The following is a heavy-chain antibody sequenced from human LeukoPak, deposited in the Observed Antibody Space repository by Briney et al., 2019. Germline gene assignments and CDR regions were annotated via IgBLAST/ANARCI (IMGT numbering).Heavy chain of an antibody. D-gene: IGHD6-13*01. CDR2: IYYSGST. J-gene: IGHJ4*02. V-gene: IGHV4-39*07. CDR3: ARGSQYSSSWYAIY. CDR1: GGSISSSSYY. Sequence: SETLSLTCTVSGGSISSSSYYWGWIRQPPGKGLEWIGSIYYSGSTYYNPSLKSRVTISVDTSKNQFSLKLSSVTAADTAVYYCARGSQYSSSWYAIYWGQGTLVTVSS.